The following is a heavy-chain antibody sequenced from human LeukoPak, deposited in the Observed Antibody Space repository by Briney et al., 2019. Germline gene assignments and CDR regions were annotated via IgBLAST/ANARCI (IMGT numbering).Heavy chain of an antibody. CDR2: IIPIFGTA. Sequence: ASVKVSCKAFGGTFRSYAISWVRQGPGQGLEWMGGIIPIFGTANYAQKFQGRVTITTDESTSTAYRELSSLRSEDTAVYYCASGSVYYYDSSGYYYFGYWGQGTLVTVSS. J-gene: IGHJ4*02. CDR1: GGTFRSYA. D-gene: IGHD3-22*01. V-gene: IGHV1-69*05. CDR3: ASGSVYYYDSSGYYYFGY.